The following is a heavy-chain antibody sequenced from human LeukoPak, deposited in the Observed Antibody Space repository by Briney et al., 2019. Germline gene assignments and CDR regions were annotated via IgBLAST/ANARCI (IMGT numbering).Heavy chain of an antibody. CDR3: ARGLWFGDENPPYFDY. CDR1: GGSISNYY. Sequence: SETLSLTCIVSGGSISNYYWTWIRQPAGKGLEWIGRIHSSGSTYYNPSLKSRVTISVDTSRNQFSLKLSSVTAADTAVYYCARGLWFGDENPPYFDYWGQGILVTVSS. D-gene: IGHD3-10*01. J-gene: IGHJ4*02. CDR2: IHSSGST. V-gene: IGHV4-4*07.